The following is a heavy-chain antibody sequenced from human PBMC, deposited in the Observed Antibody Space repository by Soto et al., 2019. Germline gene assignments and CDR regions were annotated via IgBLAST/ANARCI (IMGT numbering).Heavy chain of an antibody. J-gene: IGHJ5*02. V-gene: IGHV2-5*02. CDR3: AHSDPGSYDFWSGHLRYNWFDP. CDR1: GFSLSTSGVG. CDR2: IYWDDDK. Sequence: QITLKESGPTLVKPTQTLTLTCTFSGFSLSTSGVGVGWIRQPPGKALEWLALIYWDDDKRYSPSLKSRLTITKDTSKNQEVLTMTNMDPVDTATYYCAHSDPGSYDFWSGHLRYNWFDPWGQGTLVTVSS. D-gene: IGHD3-3*01.